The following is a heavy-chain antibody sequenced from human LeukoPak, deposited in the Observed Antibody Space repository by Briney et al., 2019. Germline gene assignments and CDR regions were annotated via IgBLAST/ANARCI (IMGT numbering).Heavy chain of an antibody. Sequence: SETLSLTCAVYGGSFSGYYWSWIRQPPGKGLEWIGEINHSGSTNYNPSLKSRVTISVDTSKNQFSLKPSSVTAADTAVYYCARVGYCSGGSCPYFDYWGQGTLVTVSS. CDR3: ARVGYCSGGSCPYFDY. CDR1: GGSFSGYY. D-gene: IGHD2-15*01. CDR2: INHSGST. J-gene: IGHJ4*02. V-gene: IGHV4-34*01.